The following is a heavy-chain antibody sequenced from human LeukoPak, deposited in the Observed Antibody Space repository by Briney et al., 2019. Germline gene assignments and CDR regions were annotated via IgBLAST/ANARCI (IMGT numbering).Heavy chain of an antibody. D-gene: IGHD3-10*01. CDR2: IKQDGSEK. Sequence: PGGSLRLSCAASGFTFSSYWMSWVRQAPGKGLEWVANIKQDGSEKYYVDSVKGRFTISRDNAKNSLYLQMNSLRAEDTAVYYCASGSYGSGFYYFYYMDVWGKGTTVTVSS. CDR1: GFTFSSYW. V-gene: IGHV3-7*01. CDR3: ASGSYGSGFYYFYYMDV. J-gene: IGHJ6*03.